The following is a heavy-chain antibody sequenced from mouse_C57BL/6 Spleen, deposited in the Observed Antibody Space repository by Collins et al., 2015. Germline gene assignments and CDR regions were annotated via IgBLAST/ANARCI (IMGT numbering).Heavy chain of an antibody. CDR2: ISSGGGST. Sequence: EVQLVESGGGLVKPGGSLKLSCAASGFAFSSYDMSWVRQTPEKRLEWVAYISSGGGSTYYPDTVKGRFTISRDNAKNTLYLQMSSLKSEDTAMYYCARHEDYYGYDRAMDYWGQGTSVTVSS. V-gene: IGHV5-12-1*01. CDR1: GFAFSSYD. D-gene: IGHD2-2*01. CDR3: ARHEDYYGYDRAMDY. J-gene: IGHJ4*01.